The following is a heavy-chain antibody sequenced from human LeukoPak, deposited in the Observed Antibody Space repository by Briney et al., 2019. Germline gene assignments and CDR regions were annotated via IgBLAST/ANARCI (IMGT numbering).Heavy chain of an antibody. Sequence: GGSLRLSCAASGFTVSSNYMSWVRQAPGKGLEWVSVIYSGGSTYYADSVKGRFTISRDNSKNTLYLQMSSLRAEDTAVYYCARVWGGGYNYFDYWGQGTLVTVSS. CDR2: IYSGGST. CDR1: GFTVSSNY. V-gene: IGHV3-53*01. J-gene: IGHJ4*02. D-gene: IGHD5-24*01. CDR3: ARVWGGGYNYFDY.